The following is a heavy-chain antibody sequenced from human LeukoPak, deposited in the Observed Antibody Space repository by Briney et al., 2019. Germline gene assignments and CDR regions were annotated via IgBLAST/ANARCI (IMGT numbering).Heavy chain of an antibody. CDR1: GGSISGYY. CDR3: ARVSSGSRRDGYNVVDY. CDR2: IYYSGST. V-gene: IGHV4-59*01. J-gene: IGHJ4*02. D-gene: IGHD5-24*01. Sequence: SETLSLTCTVSGGSISGYYWTWIRQPPGKGLEWIGYIYYSGSTSYNPSPMSRVTFSVDTSRNQFSLRLTSVTAADTAVYYCARVSSGSRRDGYNVVDYWGQGTLVTVSS.